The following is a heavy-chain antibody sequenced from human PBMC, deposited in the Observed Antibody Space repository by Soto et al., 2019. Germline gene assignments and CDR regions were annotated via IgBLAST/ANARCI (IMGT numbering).Heavy chain of an antibody. CDR2: ISWNSGSI. D-gene: IGHD3-16*01. Sequence: GGSLRLSCAASGFTFDDYAMHWVRQAPGKGLEWVSGISWNSGSIGYADSVKGRFTISRDNAKNSLYLQMNSLRAEDTAVYYCAKDTDDDVHGMDVWGQGTTVTVSS. CDR1: GFTFDDYA. V-gene: IGHV3-9*01. CDR3: AKDTDDDVHGMDV. J-gene: IGHJ6*02.